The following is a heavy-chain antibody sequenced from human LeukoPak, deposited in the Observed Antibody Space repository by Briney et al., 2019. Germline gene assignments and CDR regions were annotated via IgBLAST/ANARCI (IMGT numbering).Heavy chain of an antibody. CDR1: GFTFDDYA. Sequence: GGSLRLSCAASGFTFDDYAMHWVRQAPGKGLEWVSGISWNSGSIGYADSVKGRFTISRDNAKNSLYLQMNSLRAEDTAVYYCAKTPYVDIRMVTFDYWGQGALVTVSS. J-gene: IGHJ4*02. D-gene: IGHD5-18*01. V-gene: IGHV3-9*01. CDR3: AKTPYVDIRMVTFDY. CDR2: ISWNSGSI.